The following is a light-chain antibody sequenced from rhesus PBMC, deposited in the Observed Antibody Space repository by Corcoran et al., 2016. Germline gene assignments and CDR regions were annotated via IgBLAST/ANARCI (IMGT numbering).Light chain of an antibody. J-gene: IGKJ3*01. CDR3: MQALQTPFT. V-gene: IGKV2-73*01. Sequence: DIVMTQTPLSLPVTPGEPASISCRSSQSLLHSNGNTYLYWYLQKPGQPPRLLIYSVSHQFPGVPERFSGSGSGTDFTLKISRVEAEDVWVYYCMQALQTPFTFGPGTKLDIK. CDR2: SVS. CDR1: QSLLHSNGNTY.